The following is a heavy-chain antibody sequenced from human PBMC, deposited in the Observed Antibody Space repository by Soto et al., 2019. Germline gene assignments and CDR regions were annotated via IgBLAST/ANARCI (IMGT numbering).Heavy chain of an antibody. J-gene: IGHJ5*02. CDR1: GYTFFNYG. CDR3: ARKSSTSSWFDP. V-gene: IGHV1-18*01. Sequence: QVQLVQSGAEVKKPGASVKVSCKASGYTFFNYGISWVRQAPGQGLEWMGWISGYNGNTNYAQKFQARVTMTTDTCTRTAYMELRSLRSDDTALYYCARKSSTSSWFDPWGQGTLVTVSS. D-gene: IGHD2-2*01. CDR2: ISGYNGNT.